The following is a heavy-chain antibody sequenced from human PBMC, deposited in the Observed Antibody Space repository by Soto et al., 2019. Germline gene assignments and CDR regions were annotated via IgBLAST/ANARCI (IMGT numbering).Heavy chain of an antibody. CDR3: ARSIVVVPALDY. CDR2: INAGNGNT. V-gene: IGHV1-3*01. D-gene: IGHD2-21*02. J-gene: IGHJ4*02. Sequence: AKVCCKASGYSFTSYAMHLARQAPGQRLEWMGWINAGNGNTKYSQKFQGRVTITRDTSASTAYMELSSLRSEDTAVYYCARSIVVVPALDYWGQGTLVTVSS. CDR1: GYSFTSYA.